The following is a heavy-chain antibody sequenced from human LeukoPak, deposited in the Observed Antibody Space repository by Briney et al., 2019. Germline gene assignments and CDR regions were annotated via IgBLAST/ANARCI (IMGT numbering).Heavy chain of an antibody. CDR1: GSSMNLYS. Sequence: SETLSLTCSVSGSSMNLYSWNWIRQSPGKGLEWIAYMYYSGTTNYNPSLENRAAISLDLSRHQFSLRLNSVTAADTAVYYCARRPVDYSSSDHAFDVWGPGTMVTVSS. D-gene: IGHD3-22*01. CDR2: MYYSGTT. CDR3: ARRPVDYSSSDHAFDV. V-gene: IGHV4-59*12. J-gene: IGHJ3*01.